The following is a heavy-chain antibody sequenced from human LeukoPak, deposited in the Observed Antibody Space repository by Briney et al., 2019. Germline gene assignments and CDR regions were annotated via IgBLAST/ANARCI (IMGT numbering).Heavy chain of an antibody. CDR3: ARGGGLDV. D-gene: IGHD3-16*01. Sequence: GGSLRLSCAVSGFTFSSFWMHWVRQAPGKGLEWVANIKQDGTEKWYVDSVKGRFTISRDNAKNSLYLQMSNLRAEDTAVYFCARGGGLDVWGQGATVTVSS. V-gene: IGHV3-7*03. J-gene: IGHJ6*02. CDR1: GFTFSSFW. CDR2: IKQDGTEK.